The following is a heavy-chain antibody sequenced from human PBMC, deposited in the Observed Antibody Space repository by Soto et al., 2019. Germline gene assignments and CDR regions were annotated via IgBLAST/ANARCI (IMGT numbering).Heavy chain of an antibody. J-gene: IGHJ5*02. Sequence: EVQLVESGGGLVQPGGSPRLSCAASEFTFSNYWMHWVRQAPGKGLVWVSRINDDGSTTNYADSVKGRFAISRDNAKSTVFLQMNGLSAEDTAVYYCARGGLRAYWFDPWGQGTLVTVSA. CDR2: INDDGSTT. CDR1: EFTFSNYW. D-gene: IGHD3-10*01. CDR3: ARGGLRAYWFDP. V-gene: IGHV3-74*01.